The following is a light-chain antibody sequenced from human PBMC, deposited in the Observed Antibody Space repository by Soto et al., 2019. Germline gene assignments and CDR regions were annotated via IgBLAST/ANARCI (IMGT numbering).Light chain of an antibody. CDR1: QAIGNY. CDR2: TAS. CDR3: HKYNSAPWT. J-gene: IGKJ1*01. V-gene: IGKV1-27*01. Sequence: DIQMTQSPSSLSASVVDRVTITCRANQAIGNYLAWYQQKPGKVPKLLIYTASTLQSGVPFRFSGSGSGTDFTLTISSLQPEDGATYYCHKYNSAPWTFGQGTKVEIK.